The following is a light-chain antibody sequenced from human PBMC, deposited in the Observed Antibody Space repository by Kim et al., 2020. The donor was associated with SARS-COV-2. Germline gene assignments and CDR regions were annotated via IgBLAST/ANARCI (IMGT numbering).Light chain of an antibody. V-gene: IGLV2-14*03. CDR1: SSDVGGYNY. Sequence: SITISCTGTSSDVGGYNYVSWYQQHPGKAPKLMIYDVSNRPSGVSNRFSGSKSGNTASLTISGLQAEDEADYYCSSYTSSSTLNWVFGGGTKLTV. CDR3: SSYTSSSTLNWV. CDR2: DVS. J-gene: IGLJ3*02.